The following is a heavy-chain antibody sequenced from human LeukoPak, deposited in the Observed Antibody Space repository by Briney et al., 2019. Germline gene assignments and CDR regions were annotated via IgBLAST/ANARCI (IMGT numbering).Heavy chain of an antibody. Sequence: PGGSLRLSCAASGFTFSSYGMHWVRQAPGKGLEWVAFIRYDGSNKYYADSVKGRFTISRDNSKNTLYLQMNSLRAEDTAVYYCAKDMGSGSYSEFPDAFDIWGQGTMVTVSS. CDR1: GFTFSSYG. V-gene: IGHV3-30*02. J-gene: IGHJ3*02. CDR3: AKDMGSGSYSEFPDAFDI. D-gene: IGHD1-26*01. CDR2: IRYDGSNK.